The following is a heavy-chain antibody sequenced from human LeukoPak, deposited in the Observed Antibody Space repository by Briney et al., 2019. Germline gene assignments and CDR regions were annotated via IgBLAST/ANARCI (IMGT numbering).Heavy chain of an antibody. Sequence: SETLSLTCTVSGGSISSGGYYWSWIRQHPGKGLEWIGYIYYSGSTYYNPSLKSRVTISVDTSKNQFSLKLSSVTAADTAVYYCARTSTAAHTDYWGQGTLVTVSS. V-gene: IGHV4-31*03. CDR1: GGSISSGGYY. CDR2: IYYSGST. J-gene: IGHJ4*02. CDR3: ARTSTAAHTDY. D-gene: IGHD6-6*01.